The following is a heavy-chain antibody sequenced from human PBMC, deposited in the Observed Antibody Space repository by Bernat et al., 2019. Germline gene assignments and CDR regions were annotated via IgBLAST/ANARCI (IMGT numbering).Heavy chain of an antibody. CDR3: ISRRYCGGDCYFDY. D-gene: IGHD2-21*01. CDR2: IRSKGNSYAT. Sequence: EVQLVESGGGLVQPGGSLKLSCAASGFTFSASAMHWVRQASGSGLEWVGRIRSKGNSYATTCAASVKGRFTISRDDLKDTAYLQMNSLKTEDTAVYYCISRRYCGGDCYFDYWGQGTLVTVSS. CDR1: GFTFSASA. J-gene: IGHJ4*02. V-gene: IGHV3-73*02.